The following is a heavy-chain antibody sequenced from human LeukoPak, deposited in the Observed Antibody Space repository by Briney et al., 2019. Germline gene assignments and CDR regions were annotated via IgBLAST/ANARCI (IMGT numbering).Heavy chain of an antibody. CDR3: ARMVATYYYDSSGYSYFDY. CDR2: IIPIFGTA. D-gene: IGHD3-22*01. Sequence: ASVKVSCKASGGTFSSYAISWVRQATGQGLEWMGGIIPIFGTANYAQKFQGRVTITADESTSTAYMELSSLRSEDTAVYYCARMVATYYYDSSGYSYFDYWGQGTLVTVSS. CDR1: GGTFSSYA. J-gene: IGHJ4*02. V-gene: IGHV1-69*01.